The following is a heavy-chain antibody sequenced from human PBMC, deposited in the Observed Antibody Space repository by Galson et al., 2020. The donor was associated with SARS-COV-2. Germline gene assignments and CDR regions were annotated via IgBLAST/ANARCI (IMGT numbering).Heavy chain of an antibody. D-gene: IGHD4-17*01. CDR1: GDSISDDDYH. Sequence: SQTLSLTCTVSGDSISDDDYHWSWIRQLPGKGLEWIGYISYSGSTYYDPSLKSRLTISVDTSKNQFSLKLTSVTAADTAVYYCARDSSVTDGFDIWGQGTMVTVSS. J-gene: IGHJ3*02. CDR2: ISYSGST. CDR3: ARDSSVTDGFDI. V-gene: IGHV4-31*03.